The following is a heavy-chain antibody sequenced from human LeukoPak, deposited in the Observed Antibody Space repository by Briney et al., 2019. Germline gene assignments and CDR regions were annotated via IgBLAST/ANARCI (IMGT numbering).Heavy chain of an antibody. D-gene: IGHD2-8*01. CDR2: ISSNGVST. Sequence: GGSLRLSCVASGFTFSSFAMHWVRQAPGKGLEYVSGISSNGVSTYYANSVKGRFSVSRDNSKNTLYLQMGSLRADDMAVYYCARGSALMVYTMGDYWGQGALVTVSS. CDR3: ARGSALMVYTMGDY. V-gene: IGHV3-64*01. J-gene: IGHJ4*02. CDR1: GFTFSSFA.